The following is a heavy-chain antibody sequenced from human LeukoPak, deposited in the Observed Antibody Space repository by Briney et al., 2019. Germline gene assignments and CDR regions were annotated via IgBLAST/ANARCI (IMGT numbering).Heavy chain of an antibody. CDR1: GGSISSYY. J-gene: IGHJ4*02. D-gene: IGHD2-2*01. CDR3: ARAAGYCSSTSCYELAY. CDR2: IYTSGST. V-gene: IGHV4-4*07. Sequence: SETLSLTCTVSGGSISSYYWSWIRQPAGKGLEWIGRIYTSGSTNYNPSLKSRVTMSVDTSKNQFSLKLSSVTAADTAVYYCARAAGYCSSTSCYELAYWGQGTLVTVSS.